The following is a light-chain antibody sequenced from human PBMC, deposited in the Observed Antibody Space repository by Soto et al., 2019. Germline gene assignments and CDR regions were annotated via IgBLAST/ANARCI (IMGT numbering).Light chain of an antibody. CDR3: CSYTSSTTPL. CDR1: SSDVGAYNY. CDR2: EVN. V-gene: IGLV2-14*01. J-gene: IGLJ2*01. Sequence: QSALTQPASVSGSPGQSITISCTGTSSDVGAYNYVSWYQQHPGKAPKLMIYEVNNRPSGVPNRFSGSKSGNTASLTISGLQAEDEADYYCCSYTSSTTPLFGGGTQLTVL.